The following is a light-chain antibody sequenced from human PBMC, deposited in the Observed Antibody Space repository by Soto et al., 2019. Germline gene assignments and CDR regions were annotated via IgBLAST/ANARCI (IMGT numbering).Light chain of an antibody. CDR1: SSDVGGYNV. Sequence: QSVLTQPASVSGSPGQSITISCTGTSSDVGGYNVVSWYQQRPGKAPKVMIYEVSNRPSGVSNRFSGSKSGNTASLTISGLQAEDEADYYCSSYTSRSTLVFGGGTKLTVL. J-gene: IGLJ3*02. V-gene: IGLV2-14*01. CDR2: EVS. CDR3: SSYTSRSTLV.